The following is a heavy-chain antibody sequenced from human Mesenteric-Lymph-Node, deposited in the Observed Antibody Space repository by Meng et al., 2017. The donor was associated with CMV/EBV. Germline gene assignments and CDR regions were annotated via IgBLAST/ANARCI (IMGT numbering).Heavy chain of an antibody. J-gene: IGHJ5*02. V-gene: IGHV1-46*01. CDR1: GYTFTSYY. Sequence: ASVKVSCKASGYTFTSYYMHWVRQAPGQGLEWMGIINPSGGSTSYAQKFQGRVTMTRDTSTSTVYMELSSLRSEDTAVYYCARGVMSAALDTNWFDPWGQGTLVTVSS. CDR3: ARGVMSAALDTNWFDP. D-gene: IGHD2-2*01. CDR2: INPSGGST.